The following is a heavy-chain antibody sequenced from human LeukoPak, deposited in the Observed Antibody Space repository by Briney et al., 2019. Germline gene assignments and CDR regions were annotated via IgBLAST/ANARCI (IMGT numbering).Heavy chain of an antibody. CDR3: ARDQPGPYFDY. V-gene: IGHV3-7*01. D-gene: IGHD2-21*01. Sequence: GGSLRLSCAASGFTFSNYWMSWVRQAPGKGLEWVANIKQDGSEEYYVDSVKGRFTISRDNAKNSLDLQVNSLRAEDTAVYYCARDQPGPYFDYRGQGTLVTVSS. J-gene: IGHJ4*02. CDR2: IKQDGSEE. CDR1: GFTFSNYW.